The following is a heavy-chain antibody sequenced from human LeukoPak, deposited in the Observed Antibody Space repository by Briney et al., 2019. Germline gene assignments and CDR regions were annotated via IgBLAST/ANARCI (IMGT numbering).Heavy chain of an antibody. J-gene: IGHJ4*02. CDR2: ISGNAGST. V-gene: IGHV3-23*01. Sequence: GGSLRLSCAASGFTLSSYAMSWVRQAPGKGLEWVSRISGNAGSTYYADSVKGRFTISRDNSKNTLYLQMNSLRAEDTAVYYCAKDGYSSGWYVDYWGQGTLVTVSS. D-gene: IGHD6-19*01. CDR1: GFTLSSYA. CDR3: AKDGYSSGWYVDY.